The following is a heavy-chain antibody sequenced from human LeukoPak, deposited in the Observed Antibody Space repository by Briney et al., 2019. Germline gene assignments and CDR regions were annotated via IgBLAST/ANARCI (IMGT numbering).Heavy chain of an antibody. V-gene: IGHV4-34*01. CDR3: ARDRKLYFDWLHMGANWFDP. D-gene: IGHD3-9*01. CDR2: INHSGST. CDR1: GGSFSGYY. J-gene: IGHJ5*02. Sequence: KASETLSLTCAVYGGSFSGYYWSWIRQPPGKGLEWIGEINHSGSTNYNPSLKSRVTMSVDTSKNQFSLKLSSVTAADPAVYYCARDRKLYFDWLHMGANWFDPWGQGTLVTCSS.